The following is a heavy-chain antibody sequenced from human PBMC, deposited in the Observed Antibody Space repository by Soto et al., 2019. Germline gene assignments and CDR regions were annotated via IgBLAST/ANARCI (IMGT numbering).Heavy chain of an antibody. D-gene: IGHD2-2*01. CDR2: IVGSGGST. CDR1: GFTVSTYA. J-gene: IGHJ6*02. CDR3: AKCGSPAIGDYYYYGMDV. Sequence: EVQLLESGGGLVQPGGSVRLSCAASGFTVSTYAMSWVRQAPGKGLEWVSGIVGSGGSTYYADSVKGRFTISRDNSKNTLYLQMNSLRAEDTAVYYCAKCGSPAIGDYYYYGMDVWGQGTTVTVSS. V-gene: IGHV3-23*01.